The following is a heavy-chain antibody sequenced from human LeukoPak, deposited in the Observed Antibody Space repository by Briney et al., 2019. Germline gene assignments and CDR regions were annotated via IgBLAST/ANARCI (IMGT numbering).Heavy chain of an antibody. CDR2: INWNSGSI. V-gene: IGHV3-9*01. CDR1: GFTFDDYA. Sequence: GRSLRLSCAASGFTFDDYAMHWVRQTPGKGLEWVSGINWNSGSIGYVDSVKGRFTISRDNAKNSLYLQMNSLRPEDTAFYYCAKDKGSGWSGIDYWGQGTLVTVSS. CDR3: AKDKGSGWSGIDY. D-gene: IGHD6-19*01. J-gene: IGHJ4*02.